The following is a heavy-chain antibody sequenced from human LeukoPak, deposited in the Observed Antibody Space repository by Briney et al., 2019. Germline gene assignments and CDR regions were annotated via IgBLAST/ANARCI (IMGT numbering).Heavy chain of an antibody. CDR1: GGSFSGYY. Sequence: SETLSLTCAVYGGSFSGYYWSWIRQPPGKGLEWIGEINHSGSTNYNPSLKSRVTISVDTSKNQFSLKRSSVTAADTAVYYCARGEQPGEDIVVVVAATPTENWFDPWGQGTLVTVSS. J-gene: IGHJ5*02. CDR3: ARGEQPGEDIVVVVAATPTENWFDP. D-gene: IGHD2-15*01. CDR2: INHSGST. V-gene: IGHV4-34*01.